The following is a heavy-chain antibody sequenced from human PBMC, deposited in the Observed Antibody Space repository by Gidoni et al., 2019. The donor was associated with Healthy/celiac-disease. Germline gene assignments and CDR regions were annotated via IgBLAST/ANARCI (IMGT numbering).Heavy chain of an antibody. CDR1: GFTFDDYA. CDR3: AKDADDYGGNTFDY. Sequence: EVQLVESGGGVVQPGGALSLHCAASGFTFDDYAMHWVRQAPGKGLEWVSLISRDGGSTYYADSVKGRFTISRDNSKNSLYLQMNSPRTEDTALYYCAKDADDYGGNTFDYWGQGTLVTVSS. D-gene: IGHD4-17*01. CDR2: ISRDGGST. J-gene: IGHJ4*02. V-gene: IGHV3-43*02.